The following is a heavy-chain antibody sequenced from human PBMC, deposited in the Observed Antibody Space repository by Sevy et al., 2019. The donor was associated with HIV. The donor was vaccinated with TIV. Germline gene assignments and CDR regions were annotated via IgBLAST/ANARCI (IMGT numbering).Heavy chain of an antibody. CDR1: GGSINSDH. Sequence: SETLSLTCTVSGGSINSDHWNWIRQPPGKGLEWIGYVYYTGGTNYNPSLKNRVTISVDRTKNQFSLKLTSVTAADTAMYYTARRNDVDIGGQGTMVTVSS. J-gene: IGHJ3*02. V-gene: IGHV4-59*08. CDR3: ARRNDVDI. CDR2: VYYTGGT.